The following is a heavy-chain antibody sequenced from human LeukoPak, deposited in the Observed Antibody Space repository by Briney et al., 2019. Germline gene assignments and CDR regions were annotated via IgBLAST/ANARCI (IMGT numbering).Heavy chain of an antibody. CDR2: FDPEDGET. J-gene: IGHJ5*02. CDR1: GYTLTQLS. CDR3: ATLVYDPYSSSSQPAFDP. Sequence: ASVKVSCKVSGYTLTQLSMHWVRQAPGKGLEWMGGFDPEDGETIYAQKFQGRVTMTEDTSTDTAYMELSSLRSEDTAVYYCATLVYDPYSSSSQPAFDPWGQGTLSPSPQ. V-gene: IGHV1-24*01. D-gene: IGHD6-13*01.